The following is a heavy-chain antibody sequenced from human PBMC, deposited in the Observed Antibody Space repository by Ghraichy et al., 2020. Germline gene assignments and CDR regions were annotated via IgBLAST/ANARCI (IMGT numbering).Heavy chain of an antibody. V-gene: IGHV3-23*01. CDR3: AKDWKILRNFDWLQVSPFDY. D-gene: IGHD3-9*01. CDR2: ISGGNT. J-gene: IGHJ4*02. CDR1: GFSFSTYA. Sequence: GALRLYCAASGFSFSTYAMTWVRQTPGKGLEWVSSISGGNTYYAESVKGRFTISRDNSKNTLYLQMNSLRAEDTALYYCAKDWKILRNFDWLQVSPFDYWGQGTLVTVSS.